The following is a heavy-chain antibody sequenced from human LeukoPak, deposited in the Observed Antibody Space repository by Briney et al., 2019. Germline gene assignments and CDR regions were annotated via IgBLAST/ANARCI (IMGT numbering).Heavy chain of an antibody. CDR1: GFPFSSYG. V-gene: IGHV3-30*02. CDR3: AKDRMIHYGDYASYDY. D-gene: IGHD4-17*01. CDR2: IRYDGSNE. Sequence: GGSLRLSCAASGFPFSSYGLHWVRQAPGKGLEWVAFIRYDGSNEYYADSVKGRFTISRDNSKNTLYLHMNSLRPDDTAVYYCAKDRMIHYGDYASYDYWGQGILVTVPS. J-gene: IGHJ4*02.